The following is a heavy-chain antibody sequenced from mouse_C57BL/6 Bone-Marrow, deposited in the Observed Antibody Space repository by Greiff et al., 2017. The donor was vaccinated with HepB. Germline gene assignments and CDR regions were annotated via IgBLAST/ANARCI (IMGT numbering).Heavy chain of an antibody. J-gene: IGHJ2*01. CDR1: GFSLTSYG. V-gene: IGHV2-4*01. CDR2: IWSGGST. Sequence: VKLEESGPGLVQPSQSLSITCTVSGFSLTSYGVHWVRQPPGKGLEWLGVIWSGGSTDYNAAFISRLSISKDNSKSQVFFKMNSLQADDTAIYYCAKNLGDGLGTFDYWGQGTTLTVSS. CDR3: AKNLGDGLGTFDY. D-gene: IGHD2-3*01.